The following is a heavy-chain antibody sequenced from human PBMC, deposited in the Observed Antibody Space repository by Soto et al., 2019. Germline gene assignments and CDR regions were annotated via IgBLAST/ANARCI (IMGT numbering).Heavy chain of an antibody. J-gene: IGHJ6*02. V-gene: IGHV4-39*01. CDR1: GGSISSSSYY. CDR2: IYYSGST. Sequence: QLQLQESGPGLVKPSETLSLTCTVSGGSISSSSYYWGWIRQPPGKGLEWIGSIYYSGSTYYNPSLKSRVTISVDTSKNQFSLKLSSVTAADTAVYYCARHLASSRDFPLLPREDYYYYGMDVWGQGTTVTVSS. CDR3: ARHLASSRDFPLLPREDYYYYGMDV. D-gene: IGHD2-15*01.